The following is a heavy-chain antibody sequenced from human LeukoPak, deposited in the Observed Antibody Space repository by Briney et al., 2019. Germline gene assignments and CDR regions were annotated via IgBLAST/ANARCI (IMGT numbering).Heavy chain of an antibody. D-gene: IGHD3-22*01. CDR1: GYTFIAYY. Sequence: GASVKVSCKASGYTFIAYYIHWLRQAPGQGLEWMGRINPNSGGTNYAQKFQGRVTMTRDTSITTAYMELNSLTSDDTAVYYCARRGSGYYDSREAFNMWGQGTMVTVSS. CDR3: ARRGSGYYDSREAFNM. V-gene: IGHV1-2*06. J-gene: IGHJ3*02. CDR2: INPNSGGT.